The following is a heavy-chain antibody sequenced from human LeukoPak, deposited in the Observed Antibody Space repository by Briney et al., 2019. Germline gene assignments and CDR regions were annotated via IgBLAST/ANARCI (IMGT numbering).Heavy chain of an antibody. CDR3: ARGGGEDAFDI. J-gene: IGHJ3*02. D-gene: IGHD3-10*01. CDR1: GFTFSSYD. CDR2: IGTAGDT. V-gene: IGHV3-13*04. Sequence: GGSLRLSCAASGFTFSSYDMHWVRQATGKGLEWVSAIGTAGDTYYPGSVKGRFTISRGNAKNSLYLQMNSLRAGDTAVYYCARGGGEDAFDIWGQGTMVTVSS.